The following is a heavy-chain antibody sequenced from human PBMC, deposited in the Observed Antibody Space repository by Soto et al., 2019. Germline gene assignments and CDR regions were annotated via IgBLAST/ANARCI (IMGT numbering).Heavy chain of an antibody. CDR1: GGYISSDY. Sequence: PETLSLTCTVSGGYISSDYWSWIRQHPGKGLEWIGYIYYSGSTNYNPSLKSRVTISVDTSKNQFSLKLSSVTAADTAVYYCARQPGYYDILTGYSTYYFDYWGQGTPVTVSS. J-gene: IGHJ4*02. D-gene: IGHD3-9*01. V-gene: IGHV4-59*08. CDR2: IYYSGST. CDR3: ARQPGYYDILTGYSTYYFDY.